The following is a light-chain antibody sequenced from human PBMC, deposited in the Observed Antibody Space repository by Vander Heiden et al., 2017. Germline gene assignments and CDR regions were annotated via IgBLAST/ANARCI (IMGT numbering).Light chain of an antibody. CDR2: GAS. V-gene: IGKV3-15*01. Sequence: EIGMTQSPATLSVSPGVRATLSCRASQSVSSNLAWYQQKPGQAPRLLIYGASTRATDIPARFSGSGSGTEFTLTISSLQSEDFAVYYCQQYNNWPRAFGGGTKVEIE. J-gene: IGKJ4*01. CDR3: QQYNNWPRA. CDR1: QSVSSN.